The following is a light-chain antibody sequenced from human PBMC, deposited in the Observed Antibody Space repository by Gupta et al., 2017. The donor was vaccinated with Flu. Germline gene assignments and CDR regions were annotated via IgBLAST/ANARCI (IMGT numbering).Light chain of an antibody. J-gene: IGKJ1*01. CDR1: QSVSSN. V-gene: IGKV3-15*01. CDR3: QQYNNSDPWT. Sequence: EIVITPSPATLSVSPGERATLSCRASQSVSSNLAWYQQKPGHAPRLLIYGASTRATRIPGMFSGSGYRTEFTLTSSSLQTKDFAVCSSQQYNNSDPWTFGQGTKVEIK. CDR2: GAS.